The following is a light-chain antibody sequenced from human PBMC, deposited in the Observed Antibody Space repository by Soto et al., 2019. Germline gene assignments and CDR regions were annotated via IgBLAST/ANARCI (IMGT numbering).Light chain of an antibody. V-gene: IGLV2-14*01. CDR2: EVS. CDR1: CSDVGGYNY. J-gene: IGLJ1*01. CDR3: SSYTSTSTPCV. Sequence: QSVLTQPASVSGSPGQSITISCTGTCSDVGGYNYVSWYQLHPGKAPKLIIYEVSHRPSGASNHFSGYKSGNTASLTISGLQAEDEADYYCSSYTSTSTPCVFGTGTKLTVL.